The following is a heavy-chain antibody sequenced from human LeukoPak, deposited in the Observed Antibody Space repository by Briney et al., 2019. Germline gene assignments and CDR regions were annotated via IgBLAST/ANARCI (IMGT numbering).Heavy chain of an antibody. CDR2: ISGSGGST. CDR1: GFTFSSYG. J-gene: IGHJ4*02. CDR3: AKDGITMVRGVMNYFDY. V-gene: IGHV3-23*01. D-gene: IGHD3-10*01. Sequence: GGSLRLSCAASGFTFSSYGMSWVRQAPGKGLEWVSAISGSGGSTYYADSVKGRFTISRDNSKNTLYLQMNGLRAEDTAVYYCAKDGITMVRGVMNYFDYWGQGTLVTVSS.